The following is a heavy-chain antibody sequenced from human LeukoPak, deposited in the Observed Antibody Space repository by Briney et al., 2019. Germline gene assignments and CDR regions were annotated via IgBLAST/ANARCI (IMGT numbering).Heavy chain of an antibody. D-gene: IGHD6-19*01. CDR1: GXTFSNYA. CDR2: ISGSGGST. J-gene: IGHJ4*02. V-gene: IGHV3-23*01. Sequence: PGGSLRLSCAASGXTFSNYAMNWVRQAPGKGLEWVSAISGSGGSTYSADSVKGRFTISRDNSKNTLYLQMNSLRDEDTAVYYCAIGVRYMSGWYFGYWGQGSLVTVSS. CDR3: AIGVRYMSGWYFGY.